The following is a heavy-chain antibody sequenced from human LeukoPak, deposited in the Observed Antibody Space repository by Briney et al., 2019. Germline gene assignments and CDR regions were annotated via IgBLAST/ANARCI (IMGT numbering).Heavy chain of an antibody. CDR3: ARASVATNPDYFDY. Sequence: ASVKVSCKASGYTFTSYYMHWVRQAPGQGLEWMGIINPSGGSTSYAQKFQGSVTMTRDTSTSTVYMELSSLRSEATAMYYCARASVATNPDYFDYWGQGTLVTVSS. V-gene: IGHV1-46*03. D-gene: IGHD5-24*01. J-gene: IGHJ4*02. CDR1: GYTFTSYY. CDR2: INPSGGST.